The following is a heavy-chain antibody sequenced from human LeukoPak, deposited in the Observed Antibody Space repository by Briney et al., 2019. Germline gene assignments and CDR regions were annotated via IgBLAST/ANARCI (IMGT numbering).Heavy chain of an antibody. CDR2: IYCDGSSP. V-gene: IGHV3-74*01. J-gene: IGHJ4*02. CDR3: ARESVAVHS. D-gene: IGHD6-19*01. CDR1: GCTISRFW. Sequence: PGGTLRLSCAASGCTISRFWRHWVRQAPGKGLVWISRIYCDGSSPSYASSERRRSTISSDTTNNKLDLQTNILRADATALYYCARESVAVHSWGQGTLVTVSS.